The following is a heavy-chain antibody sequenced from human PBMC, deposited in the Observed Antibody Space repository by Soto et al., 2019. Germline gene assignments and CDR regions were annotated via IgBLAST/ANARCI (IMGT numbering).Heavy chain of an antibody. CDR3: SGEYYYGSGTWY. V-gene: IGHV1-18*01. CDR1: GYTFTSYD. J-gene: IGHJ4*02. Sequence: QVQLVQSGAEVKKPGASVKVSCKASGYTFTSYDISWVRQAPGQGLEWMGWISAYNGNTNYAQKLQGRGTMTTDTSTSTAYMELRSLRSDETAVYYCSGEYYYGSGTWYGGQGTLVTVSS. CDR2: ISAYNGNT. D-gene: IGHD3-10*01.